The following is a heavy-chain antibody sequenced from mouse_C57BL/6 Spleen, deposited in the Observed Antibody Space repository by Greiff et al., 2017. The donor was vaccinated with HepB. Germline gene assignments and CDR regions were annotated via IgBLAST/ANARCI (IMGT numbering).Heavy chain of an antibody. D-gene: IGHD1-1*01. CDR2: IDPSDSYT. Sequence: QVQLQQPGAELVRPGTSVKLSCKASGYTFTSHWMHWVKQRPGQGLEWIGVIDPSDSYTNYNQKFKGKATLTVDTSSSTAYMQLSSLTSEDSAVYYCAREAFITTVVATGDYWGQGTTLTVSS. CDR3: AREAFITTVVATGDY. CDR1: GYTFTSHW. V-gene: IGHV1-59*01. J-gene: IGHJ2*01.